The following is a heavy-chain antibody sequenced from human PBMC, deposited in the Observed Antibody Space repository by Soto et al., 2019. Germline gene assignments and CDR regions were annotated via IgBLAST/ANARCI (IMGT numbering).Heavy chain of an antibody. Sequence: GGSLRLSCAASGFTFSSYWMSWVRQAPGKGLEWVANIKQDGSEKYYVDSVKGRFTISRDNAKNSLYLQMNSLRAEDTAVYYCARDGDSSSSTDPGGYYYMDVWGKGTTVTVSS. CDR3: ARDGDSSSSTDPGGYYYMDV. V-gene: IGHV3-7*01. CDR2: IKQDGSEK. CDR1: GFTFSSYW. D-gene: IGHD6-6*01. J-gene: IGHJ6*03.